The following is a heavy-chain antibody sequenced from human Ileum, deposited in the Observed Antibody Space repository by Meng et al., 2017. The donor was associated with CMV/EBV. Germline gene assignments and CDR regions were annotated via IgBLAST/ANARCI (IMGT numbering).Heavy chain of an antibody. CDR1: GGSISSSSYD. J-gene: IGHJ5*02. V-gene: IGHV4-39*07. CDR2: IYYRGTT. Sequence: QLQRQESGPGLVKPAETPSLTCTVSGGSISSSSYDWGWIRQPSGKRLEWIGSIYYRGTTYYNPSLKSRVTMSIDTSTNQFSLNLRSVTAADTAVYYCVRDKDNNYLLDWFDPWGQGTLVTVSS. CDR3: VRDKDNNYLLDWFDP. D-gene: IGHD4-11*01.